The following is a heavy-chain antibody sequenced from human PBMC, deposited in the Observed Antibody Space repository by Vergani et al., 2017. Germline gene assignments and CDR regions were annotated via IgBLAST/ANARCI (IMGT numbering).Heavy chain of an antibody. V-gene: IGHV3-43*01. D-gene: IGHD1-14*01. Sequence: EVQLLESGGGLVQPGGSLRLSCAASGFTFDDYTLHWVRQSPGKGLEWVSLISWDGGSTYYADSVKGRFTISRDNSKNSLSLEMNSLRTEDIALYYCAKDNPTSGSFDIWGQGTMVTVSS. CDR2: ISWDGGST. J-gene: IGHJ3*02. CDR3: AKDNPTSGSFDI. CDR1: GFTFDDYT.